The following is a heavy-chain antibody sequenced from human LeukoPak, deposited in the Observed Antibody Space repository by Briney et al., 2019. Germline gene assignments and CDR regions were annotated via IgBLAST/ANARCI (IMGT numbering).Heavy chain of an antibody. CDR1: GFTFSSYS. CDR2: IWYDGSNK. J-gene: IGHJ4*02. Sequence: GGSLRLSCAASGFTFSSYSMNWVRQAPGKGLEWVAVIWYDGSNKYYADSVKGRFTISRDNSKNTLYLQMNSLRAEDTAVYYCARDLSDSSGYYYADYWGQGTLVTVSS. V-gene: IGHV3-33*08. CDR3: ARDLSDSSGYYYADY. D-gene: IGHD3-22*01.